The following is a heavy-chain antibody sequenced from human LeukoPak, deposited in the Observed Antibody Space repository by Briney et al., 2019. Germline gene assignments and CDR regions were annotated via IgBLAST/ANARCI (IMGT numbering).Heavy chain of an antibody. CDR1: GFTFRSYD. CDR2: ISGSGTTI. Sequence: GGSLILSCAGSGFTFRSYDMNWVRQAPGKGLEWVSYISGSGTTIKYADSVKGRFTISRDNAKNSLYLQMNSLRVEDTAVYYCTRVGTVIQADYWGQGTLVTVSS. D-gene: IGHD2-21*01. J-gene: IGHJ4*02. V-gene: IGHV3-48*03. CDR3: TRVGTVIQADY.